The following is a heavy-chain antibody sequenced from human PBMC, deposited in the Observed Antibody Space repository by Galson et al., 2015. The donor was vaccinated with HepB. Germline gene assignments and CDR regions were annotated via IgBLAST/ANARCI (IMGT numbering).Heavy chain of an antibody. Sequence: SETLFLTCAVYGGSFSGYYWSWIRQPPGKGLEWIGEINHSGSTNYNPSLKSRVTISVDTSKNQFSLKLSSVTAADTAVYYCARGRGRSSSWYVSGPPYYFDYWGQGTLVTVSS. J-gene: IGHJ4*02. V-gene: IGHV4-34*01. D-gene: IGHD6-13*01. CDR3: ARGRGRSSSWYVSGPPYYFDY. CDR2: INHSGST. CDR1: GGSFSGYY.